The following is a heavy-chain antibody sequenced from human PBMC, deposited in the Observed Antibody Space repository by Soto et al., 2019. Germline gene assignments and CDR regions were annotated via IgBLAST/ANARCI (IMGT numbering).Heavy chain of an antibody. D-gene: IGHD3-10*01. V-gene: IGHV1-46*01. CDR3: ARGFYGSGINGNWFDP. CDR2: INPSGGST. Sequence: ASVKVSCKASGYTFTSYYMHWVRQAPGQGLEWMGIINPSGGSTSYAQKFQGRVTMTRDTSTSTVYMELRSLRSDDTAVYYCARGFYGSGINGNWFDPWGQGTLVTVSS. CDR1: GYTFTSYY. J-gene: IGHJ5*02.